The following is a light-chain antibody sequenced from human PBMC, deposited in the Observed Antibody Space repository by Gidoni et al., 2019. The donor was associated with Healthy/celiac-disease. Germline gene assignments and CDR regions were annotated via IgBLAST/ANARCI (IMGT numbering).Light chain of an antibody. CDR1: QSVSSY. CDR3: QQRSKWPPELT. CDR2: DAS. Sequence: EIVLTQSPANLSLSPGERATLSCRASQSVSSYLAWYQQKPGQAPRRLIYDASNRATGIPARFSGSGSGKDFTLTISSLEPEDFAVYYCQQRSKWPPELTFGGGTKVEIK. V-gene: IGKV3-11*01. J-gene: IGKJ4*01.